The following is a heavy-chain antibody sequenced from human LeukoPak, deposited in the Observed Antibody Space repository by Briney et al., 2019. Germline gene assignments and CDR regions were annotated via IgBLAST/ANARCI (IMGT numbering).Heavy chain of an antibody. Sequence: GGSLRLSCAASGFTFSSYSMHWVRQAPGMGLEYVSAISSNGGSTYYASSVKGRFTISRDNSKNTLYLQMGSLRAEDMAVYYCARVGDCDAFDIWGQGTMVTVSS. CDR1: GFTFSSYS. V-gene: IGHV3-64*01. D-gene: IGHD3-10*01. CDR3: ARVGDCDAFDI. CDR2: ISSNGGST. J-gene: IGHJ3*02.